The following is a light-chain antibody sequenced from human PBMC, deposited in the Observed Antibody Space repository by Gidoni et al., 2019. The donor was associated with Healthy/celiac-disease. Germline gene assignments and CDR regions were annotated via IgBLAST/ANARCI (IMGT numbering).Light chain of an antibody. Sequence: EIVLTQSPATLSLSPGERATLPCRASQSVSSYLAWYQQKPGQAHRLLIYDASNRATGIPARFSGSGSGTDFTLTISSLEPEDFAVYYCQQRSNWPPALTFGQGTRLEIK. CDR1: QSVSSY. J-gene: IGKJ5*01. V-gene: IGKV3-11*01. CDR3: QQRSNWPPALT. CDR2: DAS.